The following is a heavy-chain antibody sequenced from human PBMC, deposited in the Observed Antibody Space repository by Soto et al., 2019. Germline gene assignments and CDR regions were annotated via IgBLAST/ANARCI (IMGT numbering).Heavy chain of an antibody. CDR1: GFTFSSST. V-gene: IGHV3-21*01. CDR2: ISSSSSYI. J-gene: IGHJ5*02. D-gene: IGHD2-8*01. Sequence: EVQLVESGGGLVKPGGSLRLSCAGSGFTFSSSTMTWVRQAPGKGLEWVSSISSSSSYIYQPDSLKGRFTISRDNAKNSAFLQTSSLSAEDTAVYYCARDLGEVYATWGQGTLVTVSS. CDR3: ARDLGEVYAT.